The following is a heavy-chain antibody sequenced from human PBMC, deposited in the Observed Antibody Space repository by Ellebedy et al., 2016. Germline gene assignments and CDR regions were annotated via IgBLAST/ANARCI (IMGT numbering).Heavy chain of an antibody. V-gene: IGHV3-48*02. CDR2: IDNNGGAI. CDR3: ARGEGPGAWLIDY. J-gene: IGHJ4*02. CDR1: GFTFSAYS. Sequence: GGSLRLSCAASGFTFSAYSMHWVRQAPGKGLECVSVIDNNGGAIDYADSVEGRFTISRDNAKNSLFLQMNSLRDGDTAVYYCARGEGPGAWLIDYWGQGTLVTVSS. D-gene: IGHD1-26*01.